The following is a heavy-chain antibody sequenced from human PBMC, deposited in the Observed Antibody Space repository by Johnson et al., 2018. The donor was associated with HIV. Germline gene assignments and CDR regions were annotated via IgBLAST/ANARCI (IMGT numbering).Heavy chain of an antibody. CDR2: IKQDGSEK. D-gene: IGHD6-25*01. CDR3: SRDGPSAAV. Sequence: VQLVESGGGLVQPGGSLRLSCAASGFTFSRYWMSWVRQAPGKGLEWVANIKQDGSEKYYADSVKGRFTISRDNSKNTLYLQMNSLRAEDTAVYYCSRDGPSAAVWGQGTMVTVSS. V-gene: IGHV3-7*03. CDR1: GFTFSRYW. J-gene: IGHJ3*01.